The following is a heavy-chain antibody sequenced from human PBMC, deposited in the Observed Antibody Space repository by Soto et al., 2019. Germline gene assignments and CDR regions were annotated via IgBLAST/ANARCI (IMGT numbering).Heavy chain of an antibody. Sequence: QVQLVQSGAEVKKPGSSVKVSCKASGGTFSSYAISWVRQAPGQGLEWMGGIIPIFGTANYAQKFQGRVTXXXXXXXXXXXXXXXXXXXXXXAXYYCARDLATYCGGDCPSADWGQGTLVTVSS. CDR3: ARDLATYCGGDCPSAD. CDR2: IIPIFGTA. D-gene: IGHD2-21*02. V-gene: IGHV1-69*01. CDR1: GGTFSSYA. J-gene: IGHJ4*02.